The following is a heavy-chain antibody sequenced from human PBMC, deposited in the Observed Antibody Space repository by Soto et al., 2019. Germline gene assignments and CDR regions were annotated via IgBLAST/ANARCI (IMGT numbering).Heavy chain of an antibody. D-gene: IGHD5-12*01. Sequence: EMQLLESGGNLVQPGESLRLSCAASGFPFSTYDMTWVRQAPGKGLEWVSAISATGASTYYADSVKGRFTISRENSRHRLYLQMSSLRVEDTAVYYCARSGSMGGYDYISNFWVQGTQVTVAS. J-gene: IGHJ4*02. CDR3: ARSGSMGGYDYISNF. CDR2: ISATGAST. V-gene: IGHV3-23*01. CDR1: GFPFSTYD.